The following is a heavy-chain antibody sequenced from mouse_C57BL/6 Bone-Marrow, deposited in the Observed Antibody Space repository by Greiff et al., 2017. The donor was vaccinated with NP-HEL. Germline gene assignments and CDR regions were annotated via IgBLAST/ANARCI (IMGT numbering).Heavy chain of an antibody. CDR2: IYPGGGYT. Sequence: VQGVESGAELVRPGTSVKMSCKASGYTFTNYWIGWAKQRPGHGLEWIGDIYPGGGYTNYNEKFKGKATLTADKSSSTAYMQFSSLTSEDSAIYYCARSPYSNYLYYFDYWGQGTTLTVSS. J-gene: IGHJ2*01. CDR1: GYTFTNYW. CDR3: ARSPYSNYLYYFDY. V-gene: IGHV1-63*01. D-gene: IGHD2-5*01.